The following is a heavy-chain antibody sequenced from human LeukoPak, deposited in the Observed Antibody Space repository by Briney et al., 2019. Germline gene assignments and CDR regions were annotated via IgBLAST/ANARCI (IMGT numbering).Heavy chain of an antibody. D-gene: IGHD5-18*01. Sequence: SETLSLTCSVSGDSISYHHWSWIRKPPGKGLEWIAYIYYSGSANYNPSLKGRVTISVDTSKNQFSLKLSSVTAADTAVYYCARDGKRGYSYGPSDYWGQGTLVTVSS. CDR1: GDSISYHH. J-gene: IGHJ4*02. CDR3: ARDGKRGYSYGPSDY. CDR2: IYYSGSA. V-gene: IGHV4-59*11.